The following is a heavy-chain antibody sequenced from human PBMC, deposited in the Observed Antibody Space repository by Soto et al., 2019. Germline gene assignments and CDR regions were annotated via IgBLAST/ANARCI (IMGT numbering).Heavy chain of an antibody. V-gene: IGHV4-30-2*01. CDR3: AGGIAARPLGY. J-gene: IGHJ4*02. Sequence: QLQLQESGSGLVKPSQTLSLTCAVSGGSISSGGYSWSWIRQPPGKGLEWIGYIYHSGSTYYNPSRKSRVPISVDRSKNQLSLRLSSVTAADTAVYYCAGGIAARPLGYWGQGTLVTVSS. D-gene: IGHD6-6*01. CDR2: IYHSGST. CDR1: GGSISSGGYS.